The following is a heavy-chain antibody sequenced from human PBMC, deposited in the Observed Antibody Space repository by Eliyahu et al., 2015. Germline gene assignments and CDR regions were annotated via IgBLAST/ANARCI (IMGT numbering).Heavy chain of an antibody. V-gene: IGHV3-9*01. Sequence: EVQLVESGGGLVQPGRSLRLSCAAXGFXFDDYAMHWVRQAPGKGLGWVSGISWNSGSIGYADSVKGRFTISRDNAKNSLYLQMNSLRAEDTALYYCAKDTLAARSALVGGMDVWGQGTTVTVSS. CDR1: GFXFDDYA. CDR3: AKDTLAARSALVGGMDV. D-gene: IGHD6-6*01. CDR2: ISWNSGSI. J-gene: IGHJ6*02.